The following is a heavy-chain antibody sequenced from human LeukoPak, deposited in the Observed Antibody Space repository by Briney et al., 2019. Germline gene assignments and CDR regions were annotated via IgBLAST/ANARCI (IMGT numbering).Heavy chain of an antibody. J-gene: IGHJ4*02. CDR3: ASNYYGSGSLDY. V-gene: IGHV4-59*08. CDR2: IYYSGST. CDR1: GGSISSYY. Sequence: PSETLSLTCTVSGGSISSYYWSWIRQPPGKGLEWIGYIYYSGSTNYNPSLKSRVTISVDTSKNQFSLKLSSVTAADAAVYYCASNYYGSGSLDYWGQGNLVTVSS. D-gene: IGHD3-10*01.